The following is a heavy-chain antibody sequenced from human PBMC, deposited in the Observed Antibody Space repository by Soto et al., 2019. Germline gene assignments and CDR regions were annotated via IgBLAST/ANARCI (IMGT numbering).Heavy chain of an antibody. CDR1: GFTFSSYA. Sequence: EVQLLESGGGLGQPGGSLRLSCAASGFTFSSYAINWVRQAPGKGLEWVSSISDSGGRTYYADSVKGRFTISRDNSENTLYLQMTNLRAEDTAVYYCAKRTMIAGWYFDLWGRGTLVTVSS. J-gene: IGHJ2*01. V-gene: IGHV3-23*01. CDR3: AKRTMIAGWYFDL. CDR2: ISDSGGRT. D-gene: IGHD3-22*01.